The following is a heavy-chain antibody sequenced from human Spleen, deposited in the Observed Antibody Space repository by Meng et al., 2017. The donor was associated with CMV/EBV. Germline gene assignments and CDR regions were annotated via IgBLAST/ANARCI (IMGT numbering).Heavy chain of an antibody. Sequence: FTVTTNYMTWVRQAPGKGLEWVSILYRGEITYYADSVKGRFTVSRDTSRNTVFLQMNSLRPDDTAMYYCARAEISFGGIIAPGWFDPWGQGTLVTVSS. V-gene: IGHV3-66*02. CDR2: LYRGEIT. CDR3: ARAEISFGGIIAPGWFDP. D-gene: IGHD3-16*02. J-gene: IGHJ5*02. CDR1: FTVTTNY.